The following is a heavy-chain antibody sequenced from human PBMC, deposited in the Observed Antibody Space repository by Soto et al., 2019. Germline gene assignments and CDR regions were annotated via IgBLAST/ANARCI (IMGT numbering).Heavy chain of an antibody. Sequence: GGSLRLSCAASGFTFSSYAMSWVRQAPGKGLEWVSAISGSGGSTYYADSVKGRFTISRDNSKNTLYLQMNSLSAEDRAVYYCAKCPGYVPKGYFDYWGQGTLVTVSS. V-gene: IGHV3-23*01. CDR3: AKCPGYVPKGYFDY. CDR1: GFTFSSYA. J-gene: IGHJ4*02. D-gene: IGHD2-2*01. CDR2: ISGSGGST.